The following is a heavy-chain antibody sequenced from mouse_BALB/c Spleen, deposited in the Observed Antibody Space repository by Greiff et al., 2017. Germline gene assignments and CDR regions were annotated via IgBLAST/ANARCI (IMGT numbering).Heavy chain of an antibody. Sequence: VQVVESGPGLVAPSQSLSITCTVSGFSLSRYSVHWVRQPPGKGLEWLGMIWGGGSTDYNSARKSRLSISKDNSKSQVFLKMNSLQTDDTAMYYCARKKKIGNDGYYGDAMDYGGQGTSVTVSS. CDR1: GFSLSRYS. D-gene: IGHD2-3*01. J-gene: IGHJ4*01. CDR3: ARKKKIGNDGYYGDAMDY. V-gene: IGHV2-6-4*01. CDR2: IWGGGST.